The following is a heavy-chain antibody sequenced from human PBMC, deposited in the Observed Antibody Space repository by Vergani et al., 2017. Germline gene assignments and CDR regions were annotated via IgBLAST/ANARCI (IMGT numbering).Heavy chain of an antibody. CDR1: GGSFSGYY. CDR2: INHSGST. J-gene: IGHJ6*03. D-gene: IGHD1-14*01. CDR3: ARGVLQRRETGYYYGYMDV. Sequence: QVQLQQWGAGLLKPSETLSLTCAVYGGSFSGYYWCWIRQPPGKGLEWVGEINHSGSTNYNPSLKSRVTISVDTSKNQFYQELSSVTAADTAVYYCARGVLQRRETGYYYGYMDVWGKGTTVTVSS. V-gene: IGHV4-34*01.